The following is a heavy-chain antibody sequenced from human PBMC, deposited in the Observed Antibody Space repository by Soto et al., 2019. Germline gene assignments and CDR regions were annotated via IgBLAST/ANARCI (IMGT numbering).Heavy chain of an antibody. CDR3: ARDIYDSSGYPLYYFDY. D-gene: IGHD3-22*01. J-gene: IGHJ4*02. CDR2: IYYSGST. Sequence: SETLSLTCTVSGGSISSYYWSWIRQPPGKGLEWIGYIYYSGSTNYNPSLKSRVTISVDTSKNQFSLKLSSVTAADTAVYYCARDIYDSSGYPLYYFDYWGQGP. V-gene: IGHV4-59*01. CDR1: GGSISSYY.